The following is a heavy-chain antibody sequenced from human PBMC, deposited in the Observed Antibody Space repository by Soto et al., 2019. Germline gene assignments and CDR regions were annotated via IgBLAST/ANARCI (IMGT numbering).Heavy chain of an antibody. Sequence: EVQLLESGGGLVQPGGSLRLSCAASGFTFDSYAMSWVRQAPGKGLEWVSGISGSGGSTYYADSVKGRFTISRDNSKNTLYLQMSSLGAEDTAVYYCAKQGGIFDYWGQGTLVTVSS. CDR2: ISGSGGST. D-gene: IGHD1-26*01. V-gene: IGHV3-23*01. CDR1: GFTFDSYA. J-gene: IGHJ4*02. CDR3: AKQGGIFDY.